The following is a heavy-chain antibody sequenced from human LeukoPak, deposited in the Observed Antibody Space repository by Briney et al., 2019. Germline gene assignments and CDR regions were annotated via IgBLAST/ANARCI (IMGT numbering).Heavy chain of an antibody. CDR1: GFTFSTYW. J-gene: IGHJ4*02. V-gene: IGHV3-7*03. CDR2: IKEDGSEK. Sequence: GGSLRLSCAASGFTFSTYWMSWVRQAPGKRLEWVADIKEDGSEKYYVDSVKGRFTISRDNAKNSLYLQMNSLRAEDTAVYYCAKAVVPVISQHYFDYWGQGTLVTVSS. CDR3: AKAVVPVISQHYFDY. D-gene: IGHD3-22*01.